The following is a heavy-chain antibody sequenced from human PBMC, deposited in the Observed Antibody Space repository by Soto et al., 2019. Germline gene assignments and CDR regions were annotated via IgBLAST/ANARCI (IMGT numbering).Heavy chain of an antibody. CDR1: GYTFTTYG. CDR3: ARGRYLDY. CDR2: ISAYNANT. Sequence: ASVKVSCKASGYTFTTYGIAWVRQAPGQGLEWMGWISAYNANTDYAQRLQGRVTITTDTSTSTAHMELRSLRSDDTAVYYCARGRYLDYWGQGTLVTVS. J-gene: IGHJ4*02. V-gene: IGHV1-18*01. D-gene: IGHD1-26*01.